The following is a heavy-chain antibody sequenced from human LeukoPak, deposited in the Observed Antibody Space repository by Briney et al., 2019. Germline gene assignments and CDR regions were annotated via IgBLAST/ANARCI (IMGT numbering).Heavy chain of an antibody. Sequence: ASVKVSCKVSGYTLTELSMHWVRQAPGKGLEWMGGFDPEDGETIYAQKFQGRVTMTEDTSTDTAYMELSSLRSEDTAVYYCATDPCSSTSCYGRPLIFVYWGQGTLVTVSS. D-gene: IGHD2-2*01. CDR1: GYTLTELS. CDR3: ATDPCSSTSCYGRPLIFVY. CDR2: FDPEDGET. J-gene: IGHJ4*02. V-gene: IGHV1-24*01.